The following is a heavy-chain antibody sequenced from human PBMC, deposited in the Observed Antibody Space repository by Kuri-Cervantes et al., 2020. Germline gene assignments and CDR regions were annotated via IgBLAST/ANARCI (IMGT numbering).Heavy chain of an antibody. Sequence: ESLKISCTVSDGSISSYYWSWIRQPAGKGLEWIGRIYTSGSTNYNPSLKSRVTISVDTSKNQFSLKLSSVTAADTAVYYCARDKNLSVGGIAAAGFDPWGQGTLVTVSS. J-gene: IGHJ5*02. V-gene: IGHV4-4*07. D-gene: IGHD6-13*01. CDR3: ARDKNLSVGGIAAAGFDP. CDR1: DGSISSYY. CDR2: IYTSGST.